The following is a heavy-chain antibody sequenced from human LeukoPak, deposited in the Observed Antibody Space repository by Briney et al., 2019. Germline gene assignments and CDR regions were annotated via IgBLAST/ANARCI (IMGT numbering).Heavy chain of an antibody. Sequence: ASVKVSCKASGYTFTGYYIHWVRQAPGQGLEWMGWINPNSGGTNYAQKFQGRVTMTRDTSISTAYMELSRPRSDDTAVYYCARGRITMVRGLQGNWFDPWGQGTLVTVSS. CDR2: INPNSGGT. CDR3: ARGRITMVRGLQGNWFDP. J-gene: IGHJ5*02. D-gene: IGHD3-10*01. V-gene: IGHV1-2*02. CDR1: GYTFTGYY.